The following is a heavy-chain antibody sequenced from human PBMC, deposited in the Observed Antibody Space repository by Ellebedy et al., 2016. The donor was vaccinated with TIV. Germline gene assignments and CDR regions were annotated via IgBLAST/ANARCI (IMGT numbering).Heavy chain of an antibody. D-gene: IGHD2-21*02. Sequence: GGSLRLXXAASGFTFNDYSMNWVRQAPGKGLEWVSFISNSANYIYYADSVKGRFSISRDNANNSLYLQMSSLRAEDTALYYCAKTLFWRSLGGDCDIWGQGSLVTVSS. CDR2: ISNSANYI. CDR1: GFTFNDYS. V-gene: IGHV3-21*01. CDR3: AKTLFWRSLGGDCDI. J-gene: IGHJ4*02.